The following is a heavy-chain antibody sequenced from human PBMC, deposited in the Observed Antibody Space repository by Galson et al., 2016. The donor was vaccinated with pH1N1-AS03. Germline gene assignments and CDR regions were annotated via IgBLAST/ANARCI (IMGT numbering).Heavy chain of an antibody. CDR1: GGSIRNYY. Sequence: LSLTCSVSGGSIRNYYWSWIRQPPGKGLEWIGHIFYSGTSIYNPSLKSRVTILVDTSKNHFSLRLRSVTAADTAVYYCARHDPPGDYGGTHCYSDLWGRGTLVTVS. J-gene: IGHJ2*01. V-gene: IGHV4-59*08. D-gene: IGHD4-17*01. CDR3: ARHDPPGDYGGTHCYSDL. CDR2: IFYSGTS.